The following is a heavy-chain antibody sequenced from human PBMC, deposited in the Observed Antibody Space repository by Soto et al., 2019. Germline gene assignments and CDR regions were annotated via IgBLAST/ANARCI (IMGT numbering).Heavy chain of an antibody. CDR1: GFTFSSYA. V-gene: IGHV3-23*01. D-gene: IGHD3-16*01. J-gene: IGHJ6*03. CDR2: ISGSGGST. CDR3: AKAGGIWGSYGDYYYYYMDV. Sequence: EVQLLESGGGLVQPGGSLRLSCAASGFTFSSYAMSWVRQAPGKGLEWVSAISGSGGSTYYADSVKGRFTISRDNSKNTLYLQMNSMRADDTALYYCAKAGGIWGSYGDYYYYYMDVWGKGTTVTVSS.